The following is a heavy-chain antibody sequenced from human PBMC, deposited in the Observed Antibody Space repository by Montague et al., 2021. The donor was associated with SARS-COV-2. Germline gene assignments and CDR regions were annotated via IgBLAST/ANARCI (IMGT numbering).Heavy chain of an antibody. D-gene: IGHD6-19*01. V-gene: IGHV4-39*07. CDR1: GDSISHSSYY. Sequence: SETLSTCTVSGDSISHSSYYWGWIRQPPGKGLEWIGSIYYSGSTYYNPSLKSRVTISVDTSKNQVSLKLNSVTAADTAVYYCARVRQWLVPFDYWGQGTLVTVSS. CDR3: ARVRQWLVPFDY. CDR2: IYYSGST. J-gene: IGHJ4*02.